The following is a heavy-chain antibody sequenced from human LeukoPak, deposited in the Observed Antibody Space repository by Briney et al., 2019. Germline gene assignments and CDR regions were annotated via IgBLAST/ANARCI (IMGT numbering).Heavy chain of an antibody. D-gene: IGHD4-17*01. CDR2: IYHSGST. Sequence: SGTLSLTCAVSGGSISSSNWWSWVRQPPGKGLEWIGEIYHSGSTNYNPSLKSRVTISVDKSKNQFSLKLSSVTAADTAVYYCARDPYGDYSYHAFDIWGQGTMVTVSS. V-gene: IGHV4-4*02. CDR3: ARDPYGDYSYHAFDI. J-gene: IGHJ3*02. CDR1: GGSISSSNW.